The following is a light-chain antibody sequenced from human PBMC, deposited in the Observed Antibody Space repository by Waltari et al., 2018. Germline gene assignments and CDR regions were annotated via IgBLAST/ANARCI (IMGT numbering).Light chain of an antibody. J-gene: IGKJ1*01. CDR1: EAMNKW. V-gene: IGKV1-5*01. CDR3: QQYNRFSP. Sequence: DTQLSQFPSTLAASVGDRVTITCRAREAMNKWLAWYQQKPGKAPKALIYDASTLQSGVPSRFSGSGSGTEFTLTIDSLQPDDFATYYCQQYNRFSPFGQGTNVEVK. CDR2: DAS.